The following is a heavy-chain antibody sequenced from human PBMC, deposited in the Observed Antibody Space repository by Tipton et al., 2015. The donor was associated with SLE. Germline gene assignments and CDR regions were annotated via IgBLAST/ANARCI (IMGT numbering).Heavy chain of an antibody. CDR1: GGSISSHY. V-gene: IGHV4-59*11. D-gene: IGHD3-3*01. CDR2: LYYSGST. CDR3: ARAPRRGFLEWLDWYFDL. J-gene: IGHJ2*01. Sequence: TLSLTCTVSGGSISSHYWSWIRQPPGKGLEWIGYLYYSGSTNYNPSLESRVTISVDTSKNQFSLKLSSVTAADTAVYYCARAPRRGFLEWLDWYFDLWGRGTLVTVSS.